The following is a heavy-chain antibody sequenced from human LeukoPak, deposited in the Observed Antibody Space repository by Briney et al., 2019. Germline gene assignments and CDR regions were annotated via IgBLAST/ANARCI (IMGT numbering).Heavy chain of an antibody. Sequence: GGSLRLSCAASGFTFNNYALSWVRQAPGEGLEWVSTISGNGGSTYYADSVKGRFTISRDNSKNTLYLQINSLRAEDTAVYYCAKGEDQDWNYHYFYYGMDVWGQGTTVTVSS. D-gene: IGHD1-7*01. J-gene: IGHJ6*02. CDR2: ISGNGGST. V-gene: IGHV3-23*01. CDR3: AKGEDQDWNYHYFYYGMDV. CDR1: GFTFNNYA.